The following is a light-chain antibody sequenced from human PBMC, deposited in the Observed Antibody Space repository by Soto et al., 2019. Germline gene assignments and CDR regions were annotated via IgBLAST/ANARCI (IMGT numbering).Light chain of an antibody. V-gene: IGKV1-39*01. Sequence: DIQMTQSPSSLSASVGDRVTITCRASQSIRSYLNWYQQKPGKAPKLLIYAASSLQSGVPSRFSGSGSGTDFTLTISSLQPEDFATYYCQQSYSTPPGTFGQGTKVEIK. CDR1: QSIRSY. CDR3: QQSYSTPPGT. CDR2: AAS. J-gene: IGKJ1*01.